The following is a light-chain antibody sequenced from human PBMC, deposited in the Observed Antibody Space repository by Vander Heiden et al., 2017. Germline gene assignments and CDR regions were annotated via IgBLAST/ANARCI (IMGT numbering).Light chain of an antibody. V-gene: IGKV1-9*01. Sequence: IQLTPSPSFLPASVGDRITITCRASQGISSYLAWYQQKPGKAPKLLIYAASTLQSGVPSRFSGSGSGTEFTLTISSLQPEDFATYYCQQLNSYPPYTFGQGTKLEIK. J-gene: IGKJ2*01. CDR2: AAS. CDR3: QQLNSYPPYT. CDR1: QGISSY.